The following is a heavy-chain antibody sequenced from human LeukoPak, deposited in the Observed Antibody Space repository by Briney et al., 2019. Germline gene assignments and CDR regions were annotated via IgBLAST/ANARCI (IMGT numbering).Heavy chain of an antibody. V-gene: IGHV4-59*01. CDR1: GGSLSSYY. CDR3: ARTTEAHSWRTRYYDYYMDV. D-gene: IGHD6-13*01. CDR2: IYYSGST. Sequence: PSETLSLTCTVSGGSLSSYYWSWIRQPPGKGLEWIGYIYYSGSTNYNPSLKSRVTISVDTSKNQLSLKLSSVTAADTAVYYCARTTEAHSWRTRYYDYYMDVWGKGTTVTVSS. J-gene: IGHJ6*03.